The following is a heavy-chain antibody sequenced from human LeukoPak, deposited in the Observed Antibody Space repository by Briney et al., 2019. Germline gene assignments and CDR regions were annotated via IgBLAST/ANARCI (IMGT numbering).Heavy chain of an antibody. CDR3: ARYNSAWKTDDY. J-gene: IGHJ4*02. CDR1: GFTFSSYE. V-gene: IGHV3-48*03. D-gene: IGHD6-19*01. CDR2: ISSSGSTI. Sequence: GGSLRLSCAAFGFTFSSYEMNWVRQAPGKGLEWVSSISSSGSTIYYADSLKGRFTISRDNAKNSLYLQMNSLRAEDTAVYFCARYNSAWKTDDYWGQGTLVTVSS.